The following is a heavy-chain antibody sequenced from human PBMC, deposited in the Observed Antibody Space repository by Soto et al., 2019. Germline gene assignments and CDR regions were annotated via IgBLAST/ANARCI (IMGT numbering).Heavy chain of an antibody. CDR2: IYYSGST. CDR3: ASAPYGDYLDY. V-gene: IGHV4-59*01. Sequence: PSETLSLTCTVSGGSISSYYWSWIRQPPGKGLEWIGYIYYSGSTNYNPSLKSRVTISVDTSKNQFSLKLSSVTAADMAVYYCASAPYGDYLDYWGQGTLVTVSS. J-gene: IGHJ4*02. CDR1: GGSISSYY. D-gene: IGHD4-17*01.